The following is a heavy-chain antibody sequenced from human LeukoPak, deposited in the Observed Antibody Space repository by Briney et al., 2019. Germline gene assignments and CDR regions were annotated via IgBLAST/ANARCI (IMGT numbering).Heavy chain of an antibody. CDR1: GYTFTGYY. CDR2: ISAYNGNT. V-gene: IGHV1-18*04. Sequence: ASVKVSCKASGYTFTGYYMHWVRQAPGQGLEWMGWISAYNGNTNYAQKLQGRVTMTTDTSTSTAYVELRSLRSDDTAVYYCARDSLFYGMDVWGQGTTVTVSS. CDR3: ARDSLFYGMDV. J-gene: IGHJ6*02.